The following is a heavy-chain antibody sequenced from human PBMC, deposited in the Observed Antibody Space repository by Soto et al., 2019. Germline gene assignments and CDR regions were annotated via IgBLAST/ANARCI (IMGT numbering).Heavy chain of an antibody. CDR1: GLTFNNYA. J-gene: IGHJ6*02. CDR2: ISGSGNST. Sequence: GGSLRLSCAASGLTFNNYAMSWVRQAPGKGLEWVSFISGSGNSTPYADSVKGRFTLSRDNAKNSLYLQMNSLRAEDTAVYYCARDYYGMDVWGQGTTVTVSS. CDR3: ARDYYGMDV. V-gene: IGHV3-23*01.